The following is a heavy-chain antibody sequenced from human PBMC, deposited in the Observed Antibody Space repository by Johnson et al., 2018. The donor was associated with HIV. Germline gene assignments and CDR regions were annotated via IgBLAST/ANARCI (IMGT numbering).Heavy chain of an antibody. CDR2: IKQDGSDK. CDR3: AMLDNGDPFDI. J-gene: IGHJ3*02. CDR1: GFTFHNYW. Sequence: VQLVESGGGLVQPGGSLRLSCAASGFTFHNYWMSWVRQAPGKGLEWVADIKQDGSDKYYVDSVKGRFTISRDNAQNSLYLQMNNLRAENTALYYCAMLDNGDPFDIWGQGTMVTVSS. D-gene: IGHD1-14*01. V-gene: IGHV3-7*01.